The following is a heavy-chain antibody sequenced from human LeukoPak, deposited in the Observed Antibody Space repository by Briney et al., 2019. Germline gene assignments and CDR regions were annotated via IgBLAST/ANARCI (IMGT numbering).Heavy chain of an antibody. Sequence: PGGSLRLSCAASGFTFSSYWMSWVRQAPGKGLEWVANIKQDGSEKYYVDSVKGRFTIPRDNAKNSLYLQMNSLRAEDTAVYYCARVLYYYDSSGYYSPWGQGTLVTVSS. CDR3: ARVLYYYDSSGYYSP. V-gene: IGHV3-7*01. CDR1: GFTFSSYW. CDR2: IKQDGSEK. J-gene: IGHJ5*02. D-gene: IGHD3-22*01.